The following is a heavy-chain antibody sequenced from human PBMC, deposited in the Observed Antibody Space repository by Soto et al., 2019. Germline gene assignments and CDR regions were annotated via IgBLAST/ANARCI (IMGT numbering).Heavy chain of an antibody. CDR3: ARELTPYKPPERQRYSYYYMNA. J-gene: IGHJ6*03. V-gene: IGHV1-69*08. D-gene: IGHD1-1*01. Sequence: KGPRKGSWSHFSYHTITLVPQAPGQRLEGVGRVIRSHGKANYAQNFQGRVTITADKSTSTAYMALSTLRSEDTAVYYCARELTPYKPPERQRYSYYYMNAWGKGTTVTVSS. CDR1: WSHFSYHT. CDR2: VIRSHGKA.